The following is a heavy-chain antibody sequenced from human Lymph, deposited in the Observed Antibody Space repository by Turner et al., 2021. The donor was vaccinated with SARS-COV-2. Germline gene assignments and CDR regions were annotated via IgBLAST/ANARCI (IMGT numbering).Heavy chain of an antibody. CDR2: FDPEDGKI. CDR1: GYTLTELS. CDR3: ATVLCTGSSCYYYGMDV. Sequence: QVQLVQSGAEVKKPGASVQVSCKVSGYTLTELSMHWVRQAPGKGLEWMGGFDPEDGKIIYAQKFQGRVTMTEDTSTDTAYMELSSLRSEDTAVYYCATVLCTGSSCYYYGMDVWGQGTTVTVSS. V-gene: IGHV1-24*01. D-gene: IGHD2-15*01. J-gene: IGHJ6*02.